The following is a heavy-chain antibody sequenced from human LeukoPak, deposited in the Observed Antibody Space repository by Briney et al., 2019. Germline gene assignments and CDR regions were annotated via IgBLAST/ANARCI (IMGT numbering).Heavy chain of an antibody. CDR1: GGSISSSSYF. CDR2: IYYSGST. Sequence: SETLSLTCTVSGGSISSSSYFWGWIRQPPGKGLEWIGNIYYSGSTYYNPSLKSRVTISVDTSKNQFSLKLSSVTAADTAVYYCASLPSMGVAGTKGWFDPWGQGTLVTASS. CDR3: ASLPSMGVAGTKGWFDP. J-gene: IGHJ5*02. D-gene: IGHD6-19*01. V-gene: IGHV4-39*07.